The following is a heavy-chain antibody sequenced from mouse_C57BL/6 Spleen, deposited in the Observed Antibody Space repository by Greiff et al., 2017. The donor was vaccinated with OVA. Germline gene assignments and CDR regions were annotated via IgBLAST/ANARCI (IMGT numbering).Heavy chain of an antibody. Sequence: EVQLQQSGPVLVKPGASVKMSCKASGYTFTDYYMNWVKQSHGKSLEWIGVINPYNGGTSYNQKFKGKATLTVDKSSSTAYMELNSLTSEDSAVYYCARDYYGSRDDYWGQGTTRTVSS. D-gene: IGHD1-1*01. J-gene: IGHJ2*01. CDR2: INPYNGGT. CDR1: GYTFTDYY. V-gene: IGHV1-19*01. CDR3: ARDYYGSRDDY.